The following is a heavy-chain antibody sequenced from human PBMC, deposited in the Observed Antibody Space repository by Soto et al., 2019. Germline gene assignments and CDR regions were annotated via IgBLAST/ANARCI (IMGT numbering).Heavy chain of an antibody. Sequence: PGGTLSLSCAASGFTFSSYAMHWVRQAPGKGLEWVAVISYDGSNKYYADSVKGRFTISRDNSKNTLYLQMNNLRAEDTAVYYCARDQIAAAGHFDYWGQGTLVTVAS. CDR2: ISYDGSNK. J-gene: IGHJ4*02. CDR3: ARDQIAAAGHFDY. D-gene: IGHD6-25*01. CDR1: GFTFSSYA. V-gene: IGHV3-30-3*01.